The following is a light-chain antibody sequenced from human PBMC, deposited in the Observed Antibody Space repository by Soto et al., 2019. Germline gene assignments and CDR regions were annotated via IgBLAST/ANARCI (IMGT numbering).Light chain of an antibody. CDR1: QGIANY. CDR3: QKYNGAPFT. CDR2: AAS. J-gene: IGKJ3*01. Sequence: GDRVTITCRASQGIANYLAWYQQKPGKVPKLLIYAASTLEPGVPSRFSGSGFGTDFTLSISSLQPEDFATYYCQKYNGAPFTFVPGTKVDIK. V-gene: IGKV1-27*01.